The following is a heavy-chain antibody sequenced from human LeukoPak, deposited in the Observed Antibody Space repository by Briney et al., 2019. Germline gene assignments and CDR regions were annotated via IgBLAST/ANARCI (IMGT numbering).Heavy chain of an antibody. CDR1: GYTFTSYY. J-gene: IGHJ3*02. CDR2: INPSGGST. Sequence: ASVKVSCKASGYTFTSYYIHWVRQAPGQGLEWMGMINPSGGSTSYAQKFQGRVTMTRDMSTRTVYMELSSLRSEDTAVYYCARSRFWSPRDAFDIWGQGTMVTVSS. CDR3: ARSRFWSPRDAFDI. V-gene: IGHV1-46*01. D-gene: IGHD3-3*01.